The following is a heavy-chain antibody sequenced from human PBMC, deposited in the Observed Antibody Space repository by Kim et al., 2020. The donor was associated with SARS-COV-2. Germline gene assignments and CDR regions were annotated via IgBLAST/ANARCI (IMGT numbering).Heavy chain of an antibody. J-gene: IGHJ4*02. V-gene: IGHV4-31*02. Sequence: SLKGRVTLSVDTSKNQFSLKLSSVTAADTAVYYCASPYYYDSSGSPPRDYWGQGTLVTVSS. D-gene: IGHD3-22*01. CDR3: ASPYYYDSSGSPPRDY.